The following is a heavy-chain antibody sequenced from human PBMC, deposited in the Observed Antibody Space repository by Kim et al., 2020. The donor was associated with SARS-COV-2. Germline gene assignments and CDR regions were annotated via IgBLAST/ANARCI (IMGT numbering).Heavy chain of an antibody. CDR2: INSDGSST. CDR3: ARDLGIVATNDAFDI. D-gene: IGHD5-12*01. V-gene: IGHV3-74*01. J-gene: IGHJ3*02. CDR1: GFTFSSYW. Sequence: GGSLRLSCAASGFTFSSYWMHWVRQAPGKGLVWVSRINSDGSSTSYADSVKGRFTISRDNAKNTLYLQMNSLRAEDTAVYYCARDLGIVATNDAFDIWGQGTMVTVSS.